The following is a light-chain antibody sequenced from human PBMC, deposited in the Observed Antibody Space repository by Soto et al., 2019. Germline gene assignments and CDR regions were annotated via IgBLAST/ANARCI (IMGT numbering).Light chain of an antibody. CDR3: QQYNSAPQT. CDR1: LIGFYSSNNKNY. V-gene: IGKV4-1*01. J-gene: IGKJ1*01. Sequence: DIVMTQSPDSLAVSLGVRATIKFWSSLIGFYSSNNKNYLAWYQQKPGQAPKLLLYWASTRASGVPDRFRGSGSGTDFTLTISSLQAEDVAVYYCQQYNSAPQTFGTGTKVDIK. CDR2: WAS.